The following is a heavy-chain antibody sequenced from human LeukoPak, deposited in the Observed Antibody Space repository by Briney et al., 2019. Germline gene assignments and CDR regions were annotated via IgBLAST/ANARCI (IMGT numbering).Heavy chain of an antibody. Sequence: SETLSLTCAVYGGSFSGYYWGWIRQPPGKGLEWIGEINHSGSTNYNPSLKSRVTISVDTSKNQFSLKLSSVTAADTAVYYCAYRRYYDSSGYYHRTGFDYWGRGTLVTVSS. D-gene: IGHD3-22*01. CDR1: GGSFSGYY. J-gene: IGHJ4*02. V-gene: IGHV4-34*01. CDR2: INHSGST. CDR3: AYRRYYDSSGYYHRTGFDY.